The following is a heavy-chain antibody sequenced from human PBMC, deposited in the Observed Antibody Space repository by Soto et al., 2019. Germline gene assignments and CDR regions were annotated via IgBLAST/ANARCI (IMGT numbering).Heavy chain of an antibody. D-gene: IGHD1-26*01. CDR3: TRSGGSYSFGY. CDR2: IRSKTHSYAT. V-gene: IGHV3-73*02. J-gene: IGHJ4*02. CDR1: GFTLSGSA. Sequence: EVQLVESGGGLVQPGESLKLSCAASGFTLSGSAVHWVRQASGKGLEWVGRIRSKTHSYATEYIASVKGRFTMSRDDSNNTAYLQMNGLKTDDTAVYYGTRSGGSYSFGYWGRGTLVTVSS.